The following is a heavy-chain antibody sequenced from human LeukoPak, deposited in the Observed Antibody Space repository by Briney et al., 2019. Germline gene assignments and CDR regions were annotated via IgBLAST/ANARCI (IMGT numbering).Heavy chain of an antibody. D-gene: IGHD2-2*01. J-gene: IGHJ5*02. V-gene: IGHV3-7*01. Sequence: GGSLRLSCVVSGFTFSSYWMSWVRQAPGKGLEWVANIKQDGSEKYYVDSVKGRFTISRDNAKNSLYLQMNSLRAEDTAVYYCARDLTPCSSTSCYGWFDPWGQGTLVTVSS. CDR2: IKQDGSEK. CDR3: ARDLTPCSSTSCYGWFDP. CDR1: GFTFSSYW.